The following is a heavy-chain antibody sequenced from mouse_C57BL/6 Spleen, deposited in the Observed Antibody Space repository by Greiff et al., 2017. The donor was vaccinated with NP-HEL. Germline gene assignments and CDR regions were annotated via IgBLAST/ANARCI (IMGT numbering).Heavy chain of an antibody. J-gene: IGHJ2*01. CDR2: IYPRDGST. CDR3: ARTPSFITTVVATSYFDY. V-gene: IGHV1-85*01. CDR1: GYTFTSYD. Sequence: VHLVESGPELVKPGASVKLSCKASGYTFTSYDINWVKQRPGQGLEWIGWIYPRDGSTKYNEKFKGKATLTVDTSSSTAYMELHSLTSEDSAVYFCARTPSFITTVVATSYFDYWGQGTTLTVSS. D-gene: IGHD1-1*01.